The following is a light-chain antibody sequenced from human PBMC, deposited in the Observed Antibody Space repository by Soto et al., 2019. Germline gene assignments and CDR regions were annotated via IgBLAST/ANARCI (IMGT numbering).Light chain of an antibody. CDR3: MQALQTPYT. CDR2: LGS. J-gene: IGKJ2*01. V-gene: IGKV2-28*01. Sequence: DIVMTQSPLSLPVTPGEPASISCRSSQSLLHSNGYNYLDWYLQKPGQSPQLLIYLGSNRASGVPDRFSGSGSGKHFTLKISRVEAEDVGVYYCMQALQTPYTFGQGTKLEIK. CDR1: QSLLHSNGYNY.